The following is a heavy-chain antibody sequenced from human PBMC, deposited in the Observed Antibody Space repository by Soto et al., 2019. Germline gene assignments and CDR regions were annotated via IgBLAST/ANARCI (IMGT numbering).Heavy chain of an antibody. J-gene: IGHJ3*02. Sequence: SETLSLTCTVSDGSISSSSYYWGWIRQPPGRGLEWIGSIYYSGTTYYNPSLKSRVTISVDTSKNRFSLKLCSVTAADTAVYYCAGDIVVVPAAILFAFDIWGQGTMVTVSS. CDR2: IYYSGTT. CDR1: DGSISSSSYY. D-gene: IGHD2-2*02. CDR3: AGDIVVVPAAILFAFDI. V-gene: IGHV4-39*02.